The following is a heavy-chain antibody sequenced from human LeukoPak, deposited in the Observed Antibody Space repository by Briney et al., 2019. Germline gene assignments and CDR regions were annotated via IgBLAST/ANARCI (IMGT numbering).Heavy chain of an antibody. J-gene: IGHJ3*02. Sequence: GGSLRLSCAASGFTFSSYSMNWVRQAPGKGLEWVSSISSSSSCIYYADSVKGRFTISRDNAKNSLYLQMNSLRAEDTAVYYCAKETDHYYDSSGYYYGFGAFDIWGQGTMVTVSS. CDR1: GFTFSSYS. V-gene: IGHV3-21*01. CDR2: ISSSSSCI. CDR3: AKETDHYYDSSGYYYGFGAFDI. D-gene: IGHD3-22*01.